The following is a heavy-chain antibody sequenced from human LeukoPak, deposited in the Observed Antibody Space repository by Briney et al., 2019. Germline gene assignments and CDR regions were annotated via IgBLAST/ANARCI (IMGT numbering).Heavy chain of an antibody. CDR1: GVTFSSYD. CDR3: AKSRNGDIDY. V-gene: IGHV3-30*18. CDR2: ISYDGSNK. D-gene: IGHD4-17*01. J-gene: IGHJ4*02. Sequence: GGSVRLSCAACGVTFSSYDMHWVRQARGKGLEWVAVISYDGSNKYYADSVKGRFTISRDNSKNTLYLQIKSLRAEDTAVYYCAKSRNGDIDYWGQGTLVTVSS.